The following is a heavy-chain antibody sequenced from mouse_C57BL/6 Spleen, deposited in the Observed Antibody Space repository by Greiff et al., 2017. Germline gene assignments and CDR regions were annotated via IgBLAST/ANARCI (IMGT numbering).Heavy chain of an antibody. CDR1: GYTFTSYW. CDR2: IDPSDSYT. D-gene: IGHD2-5*01. V-gene: IGHV1-59*01. J-gene: IGHJ4*01. Sequence: VQLQQPGAELVRPGTSVKLSCKASGYTFTSYWMHWVKQRPGQGLEWIGVIDPSDSYTNYNQKFKGKATLTVDTSSSTAYMQLSSLTSEDSAVCDSAGGESNHGGAMDYWGQGTSVTVSS. CDR3: AGGESNHGGAMDY.